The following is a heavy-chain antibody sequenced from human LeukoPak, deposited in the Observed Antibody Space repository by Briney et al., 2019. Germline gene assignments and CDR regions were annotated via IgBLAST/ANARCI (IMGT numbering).Heavy chain of an antibody. CDR3: ARGPFYYYYYYGMDV. CDR2: INHSGST. V-gene: IGHV4-34*01. CDR1: GGSFSGYY. Sequence: SETLSLTCAVYGGSFSGYYWSWIRQPPGKGLEWIGEINHSGSTTYNPSLKSRVTISVDTSKNQFSLKLSSVTAADTAVYYCARGPFYYYYYYGMDVWGQGTTVTVSS. J-gene: IGHJ6*02.